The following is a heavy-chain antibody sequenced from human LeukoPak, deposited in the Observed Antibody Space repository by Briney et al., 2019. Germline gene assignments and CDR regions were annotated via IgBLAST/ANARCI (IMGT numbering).Heavy chain of an antibody. CDR2: IKSKTDGGTT. V-gene: IGHV3-15*01. J-gene: IGHJ6*02. Sequence: GGSLRLSCAASGFTFSNAWMSWVRQAPGKGLEWVDRIKSKTDGGTTDYAAPVKGRFTISRDDSQNTLYLQMNSLKTEDTAVYYCTTGPNNYYDRSGYSYYYYGMDVWGQGTTVTVSS. D-gene: IGHD3-22*01. CDR3: TTGPNNYYDRSGYSYYYYGMDV. CDR1: GFTFSNAW.